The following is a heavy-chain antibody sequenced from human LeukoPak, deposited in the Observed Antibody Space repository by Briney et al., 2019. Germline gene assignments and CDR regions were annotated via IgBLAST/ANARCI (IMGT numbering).Heavy chain of an antibody. Sequence: GGSLRLSCAASGFTFSSYAMNWVRQAPGKGLEWVSAISGSGGSTYYADSVKGRFTISRDNSKNTLYLQMNSLRAEDTAVYYCAKDPRDLWIQLWFWGQGTLVTVSS. CDR2: ISGSGGST. CDR1: GFTFSSYA. J-gene: IGHJ4*02. CDR3: AKDPRDLWIQLWF. D-gene: IGHD5-18*01. V-gene: IGHV3-23*01.